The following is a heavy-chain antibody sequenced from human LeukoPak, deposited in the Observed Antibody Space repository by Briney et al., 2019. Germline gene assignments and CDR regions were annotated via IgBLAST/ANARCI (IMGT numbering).Heavy chain of an antibody. CDR2: INHSGST. J-gene: IGHJ3*02. CDR3: AREEDCSGGICYLGNAFDI. CDR1: GGSFSGYY. V-gene: IGHV4-34*01. D-gene: IGHD2-15*01. Sequence: SETQSLTCAVYGGSFSGYYWSWIRQPPGKGLEWIGEINHSGSTNYNASLKSRVTISVDTSKNQFSLKLSSVTAADTAVYYCAREEDCSGGICYLGNAFDIWGQGTMVTVSS.